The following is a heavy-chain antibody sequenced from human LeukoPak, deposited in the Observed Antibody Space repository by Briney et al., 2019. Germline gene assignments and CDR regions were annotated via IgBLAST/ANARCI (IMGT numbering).Heavy chain of an antibody. Sequence: PSETLSLTCTVSGGSISRYYWSWIRQPPGKGLEWIGYIYYSGSTNYNPSLKSRVTILVDTSKNQFSLKVSSVTAADTAVYYCARGQYSGSCFDNWGQGSLVTVSS. CDR2: IYYSGST. CDR1: GGSISRYY. J-gene: IGHJ4*02. CDR3: ARGQYSGSCFDN. D-gene: IGHD1-26*01. V-gene: IGHV4-59*01.